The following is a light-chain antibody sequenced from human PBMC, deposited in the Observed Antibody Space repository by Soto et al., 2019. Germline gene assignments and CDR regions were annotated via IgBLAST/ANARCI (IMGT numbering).Light chain of an antibody. V-gene: IGLV2-14*01. CDR3: SSYTTTTPLWV. CDR2: EVS. CDR1: SSDVGAYNY. J-gene: IGLJ3*02. Sequence: QSALTQPASVSGSPGQSITISCTGTSSDVGAYNYVSWYQQHPGKAPKLIISEVSDRPSGVSNRFSGSKSGNTASLTISGLQAEDEADYFCSSYTTTTPLWVFGGGTKLTVL.